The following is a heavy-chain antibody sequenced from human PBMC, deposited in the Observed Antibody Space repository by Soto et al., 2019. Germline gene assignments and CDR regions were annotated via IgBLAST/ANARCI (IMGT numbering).Heavy chain of an antibody. CDR2: IYSSGNT. CDR1: GGSIRNYF. D-gene: IGHD1-20*01. Sequence: QVQLQESGPGLVKPSETLSLICTVSGGSIRNYFWTWIRQPAGKGLEWIGRIYSSGNTVYNASLKRRVTMSIDISKNQFSLELSSMTAADTGVYYCVRDVESPGISGSWGAFDIWGQGTVVTVSS. CDR3: VRDVESPGISGSWGAFDI. J-gene: IGHJ3*02. V-gene: IGHV4-4*07.